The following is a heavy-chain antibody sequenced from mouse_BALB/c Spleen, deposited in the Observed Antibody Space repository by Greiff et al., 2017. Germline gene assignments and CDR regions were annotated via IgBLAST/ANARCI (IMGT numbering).Heavy chain of an antibody. CDR1: GYAFSSYW. CDR3: ARSPYYYGTAWFAY. V-gene: IGHV1-80*01. Sequence: VKLMESGAELVRPGSSVKISCKASGYAFSSYWMNWVKQRPGQGLEWIGQIYPGDGDTNYNGKFKGKATLTADKSSSTAYMQLSSLTSEDSAVYFCARSPYYYGTAWFAYWGQGTLVTVSA. J-gene: IGHJ3*01. CDR2: IYPGDGDT. D-gene: IGHD1-1*01.